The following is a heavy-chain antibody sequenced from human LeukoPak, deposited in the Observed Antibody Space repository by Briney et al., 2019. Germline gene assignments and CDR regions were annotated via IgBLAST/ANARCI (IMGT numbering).Heavy chain of an antibody. CDR1: GGTFSSYA. V-gene: IGHV1-69*05. D-gene: IGHD1-26*01. CDR3: ARGWGATRFDY. Sequence: ASVKVSCKASGGTFSSYAISWVRQAPGQGLEWMGGIIPIFGTANYAQKFQGRVTMTRDTSISTAYMELSRLRSDDTAVYYCARGWGATRFDYWGQGTLVTVSS. CDR2: IIPIFGTA. J-gene: IGHJ4*02.